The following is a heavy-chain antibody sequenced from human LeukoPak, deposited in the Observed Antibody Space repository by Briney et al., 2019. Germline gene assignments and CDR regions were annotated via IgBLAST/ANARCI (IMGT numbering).Heavy chain of an antibody. J-gene: IGHJ4*02. Sequence: GGSLRLSCAASGFTVGNKYMTWVRQAPGEGLGWVSVIYSDGSTYYADSVRGRFTISRDYSKNTLYLQMNSLRVDDTALYYCAREAGAGPFDCWGPGTLVTVSS. CDR2: IYSDGST. CDR3: AREAGAGPFDC. D-gene: IGHD6-13*01. CDR1: GFTVGNKY. V-gene: IGHV3-66*01.